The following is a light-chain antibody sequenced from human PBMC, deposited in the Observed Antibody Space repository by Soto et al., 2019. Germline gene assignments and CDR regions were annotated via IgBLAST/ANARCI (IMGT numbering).Light chain of an antibody. CDR3: QQYGDSPGT. CDR1: QSVASNS. J-gene: IGKJ1*01. CDR2: GAS. Sequence: IVLTQSPGTLSLSPGERVTLSCRASQSVASNSLAWYQQKDGQSPRLLIYGASGRATGIPARFSGSGSGTDFILTITRLEPEDFAVYYCQQYGDSPGTFGQGTRLEI. V-gene: IGKV3-20*01.